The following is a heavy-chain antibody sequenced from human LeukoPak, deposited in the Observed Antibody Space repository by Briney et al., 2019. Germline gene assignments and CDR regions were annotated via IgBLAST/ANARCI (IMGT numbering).Heavy chain of an antibody. D-gene: IGHD2-15*01. CDR1: GGSISSGGYY. CDR3: ARGGISHFVSWLDP. CDR2: IYYSGST. Sequence: PSQTLSLTCTVSGGSISSGGYYWSWIRQHPGKGLEWIGYIYYSGSTYYNPSLKSRVTISVDTSKNQFSLKLSSVTAADTAVYYCARGGISHFVSWLDPWGQGTLVTVSS. V-gene: IGHV4-31*03. J-gene: IGHJ5*02.